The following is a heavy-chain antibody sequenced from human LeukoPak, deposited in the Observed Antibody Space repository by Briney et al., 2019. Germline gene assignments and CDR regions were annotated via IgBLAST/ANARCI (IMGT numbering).Heavy chain of an antibody. V-gene: IGHV3-74*01. Sequence: WGSLRLSCAASGFTFSRYWMHWVRQAPGKGLVWVSRINSDGSSTTYADSVKGRFTISRDNAKNTLYLQMNSLRAEDTAVYYCARDAPTTVTTTDYWGQGTLVTVSS. CDR1: GFTFSRYW. D-gene: IGHD4-17*01. CDR3: ARDAPTTVTTTDY. CDR2: INSDGSST. J-gene: IGHJ4*02.